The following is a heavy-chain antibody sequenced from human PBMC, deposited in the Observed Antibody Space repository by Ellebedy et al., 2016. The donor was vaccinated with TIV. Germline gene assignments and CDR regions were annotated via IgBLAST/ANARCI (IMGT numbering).Heavy chain of an antibody. CDR2: ISGSGGST. J-gene: IGHJ3*01. CDR3: ARGRDWAFDV. V-gene: IGHV3-23*01. D-gene: IGHD2-21*02. CDR1: GFTFANYA. Sequence: GGSLRLSCAASGFTFANYAMTWVRQAPGKGLEWVSSISGSGGSTYSADSVKGRFTISRDNSKNTLYLQMNGLRAEDTAVYFCARGRDWAFDVWGQGTMVTVS.